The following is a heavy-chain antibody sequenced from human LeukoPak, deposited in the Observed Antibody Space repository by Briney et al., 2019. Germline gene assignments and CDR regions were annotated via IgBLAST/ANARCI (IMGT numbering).Heavy chain of an antibody. CDR3: ARNQKRNTHAFDI. CDR1: GGSISSGGYY. D-gene: IGHD1-14*01. CDR2: IYHSGST. V-gene: IGHV4-30-2*01. Sequence: SETLSLTCTVSGGSISSGGYYWSWIRQPPGKGLEWIGYIYHSGSTYYNPSLKSRVTISVDRSKNQFSLKLSSVTAADTAVYYCARNQKRNTHAFDIWGQGTMVTVSS. J-gene: IGHJ3*02.